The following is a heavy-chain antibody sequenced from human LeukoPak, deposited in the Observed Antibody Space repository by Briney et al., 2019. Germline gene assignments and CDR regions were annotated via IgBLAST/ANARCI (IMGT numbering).Heavy chain of an antibody. V-gene: IGHV4-34*01. J-gene: IGHJ6*02. CDR1: GGSFSGYY. Sequence: SETLSLTCAVYGGSFSGYYWSWIRQPPGKGLEWIGEINHSGSTNYNPSLKSRVTISVDTSKNQFSLKLSSVTAADTAVYYCARVGYLSRMDVWGQGTTVTVSS. CDR2: INHSGST. D-gene: IGHD1-1*01. CDR3: ARVGYLSRMDV.